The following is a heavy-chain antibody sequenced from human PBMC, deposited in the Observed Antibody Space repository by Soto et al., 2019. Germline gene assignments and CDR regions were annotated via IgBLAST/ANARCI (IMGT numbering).Heavy chain of an antibody. CDR2: IYYSGRT. CDR3: ARTKDYSSSLDY. D-gene: IGHD6-6*01. Sequence: KTSETLSLTCTVSGGSSSSGGYYWTWIRQHPGKGLEWIGCIYYSGRTYYNTSLKSRVTISVDTSKRQFSLKLSSVTAADTATYYCARTKDYSSSLDYWGQGALVTVSS. J-gene: IGHJ4*02. CDR1: GGSSSSGGYY. V-gene: IGHV4-31*03.